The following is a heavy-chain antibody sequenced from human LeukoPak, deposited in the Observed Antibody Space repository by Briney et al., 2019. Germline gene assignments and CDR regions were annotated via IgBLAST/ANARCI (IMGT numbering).Heavy chain of an antibody. CDR2: IYSGGDT. V-gene: IGHV3-66*01. CDR1: GFTVRSYY. J-gene: IGHJ4*02. CDR3: AKERNLEIAVAGTIFDY. Sequence: KSGGSLRLSCAASGFTVRSYYMAWVRQAPGKGLEWVSVIYSGGDTYYADSVKGRFTISRDNSKNMIYLEMSSLKAEDTAVYYCAKERNLEIAVAGTIFDYWGQGTLVTVSS. D-gene: IGHD6-19*01.